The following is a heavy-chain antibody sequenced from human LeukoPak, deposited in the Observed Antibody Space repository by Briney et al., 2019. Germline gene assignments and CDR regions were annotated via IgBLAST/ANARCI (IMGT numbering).Heavy chain of an antibody. CDR3: RAGGYGYGLPDY. CDR2: ISSSGSTI. Sequence: PGGSLRLSCAASGFTFSSYEMNWVRQAPGKGLEWVSYISSSGSTIYYADSVKGRFTISRDNAKNSLYLQMNSLRAEDTAVYYCRAGGYGYGLPDYWGQGTLVTVSS. D-gene: IGHD5-18*01. CDR1: GFTFSSYE. J-gene: IGHJ4*02. V-gene: IGHV3-48*03.